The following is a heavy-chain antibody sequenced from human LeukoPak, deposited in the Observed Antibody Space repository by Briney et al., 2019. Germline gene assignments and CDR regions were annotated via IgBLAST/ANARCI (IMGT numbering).Heavy chain of an antibody. CDR2: IYYSGST. CDR1: GGSISSGDYY. J-gene: IGHJ3*02. V-gene: IGHV4-30-4*01. Sequence: SQTLSLTCTVSGGSISSGDYYWSWLRQSPGTGLEWIGYIYYSGSTYYNPSLKSRVIISLGMSKNQFSLKLSSVTAADTAVYYCARVGYDILTGIGHAFDIWGQGTMVTVSS. CDR3: ARVGYDILTGIGHAFDI. D-gene: IGHD3-9*01.